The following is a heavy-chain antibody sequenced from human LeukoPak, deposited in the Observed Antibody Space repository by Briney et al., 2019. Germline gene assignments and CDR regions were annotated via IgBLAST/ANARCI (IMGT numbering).Heavy chain of an antibody. CDR1: GGSISSYY. V-gene: IGHV4-59*01. D-gene: IGHD3-9*01. J-gene: IGHJ4*02. CDR3: ARMGRYFDWLLPDY. Sequence: SETLSLTCTVSGGSISSYYWSWIRQPPGKGLEWIGYNYYSGSTNYNPSLKSRVTISVDTSKNQFSLKLSSATAADSAVCYRARMGRYFDWLLPDYWGQGILVTVSS. CDR2: NYYSGST.